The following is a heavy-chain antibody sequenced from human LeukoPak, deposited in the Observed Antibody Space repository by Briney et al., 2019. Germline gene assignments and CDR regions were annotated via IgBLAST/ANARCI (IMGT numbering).Heavy chain of an antibody. CDR2: ISGYNGYT. V-gene: IGHV1-18*01. CDR1: GYTFTSYG. D-gene: IGHD2-21*02. J-gene: IGHJ4*02. CDR3: AKEPRHCGGDCFSLLDY. Sequence: GASVKVSCKASGYTFTSYGISWVRQAPGQGLEWMGWISGYNGYTHYANNHQGRVTMTTDTSTSTAYMELRSLRSDDTAVYYCAKEPRHCGGDCFSLLDYWGQGTLVTVSS.